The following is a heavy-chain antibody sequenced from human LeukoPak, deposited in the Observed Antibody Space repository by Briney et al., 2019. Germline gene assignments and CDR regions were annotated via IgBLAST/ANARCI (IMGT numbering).Heavy chain of an antibody. CDR2: ISYDGSKE. V-gene: IGHV3-30*18. CDR1: GFTFSSYA. J-gene: IGHJ4*02. Sequence: GESLRLSCAASGFTFSSYAMHWVRQAPGKGLEWVAVISYDGSKEYYTDSVKGRFTISRDNSKNTLYLQMNSLRAEDTALYYCAKDPGSISNYFDYWGRGTLVTVSS. D-gene: IGHD7-27*01. CDR3: AKDPGSISNYFDY.